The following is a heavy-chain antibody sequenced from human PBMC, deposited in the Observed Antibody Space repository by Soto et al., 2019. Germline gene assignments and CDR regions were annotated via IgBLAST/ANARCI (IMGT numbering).Heavy chain of an antibody. Sequence: VQLVESGGGVVQPGRSLRLSCAASGFTFSDYAIHWVRQAPGKGLEWVAVVSHDGRNTHYADSVKGRFTISRDSSKTTVSLEMTSLRAEDTAVYYRAKGGRQWLVTSDFNYWGQGALVTVSS. CDR2: VSHDGRNT. CDR3: AKGGRQWLVTSDFNY. CDR1: GFTFSDYA. D-gene: IGHD6-19*01. J-gene: IGHJ4*02. V-gene: IGHV3-30*18.